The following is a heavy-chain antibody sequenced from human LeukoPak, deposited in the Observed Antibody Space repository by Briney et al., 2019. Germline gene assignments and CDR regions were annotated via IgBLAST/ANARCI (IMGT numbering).Heavy chain of an antibody. Sequence: GGSLRLSCAASGFAFSSYAMSWVRQAPGKGLEWVSAISGSGGSTYYADSVKGRFTISRDNSKNTLYLQMNSLRAEDTAVYHCAKVLDSYFDYWGQGTLVTVSS. CDR2: ISGSGGST. J-gene: IGHJ4*02. V-gene: IGHV3-23*01. CDR3: AKVLDSYFDY. D-gene: IGHD1-1*01. CDR1: GFAFSSYA.